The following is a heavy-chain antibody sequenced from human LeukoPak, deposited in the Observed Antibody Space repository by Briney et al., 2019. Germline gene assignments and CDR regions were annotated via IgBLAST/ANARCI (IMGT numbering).Heavy chain of an antibody. Sequence: PGGSLRLSCAAYGLTVSSEYLAWVRQAPGKGLEWISVIYGAGATYYADSVEGRFTISRDTYNNALYLQMNSLRDEDTAVYHCARLLPASRHYFDYWGRGTPVTVSS. D-gene: IGHD6-6*01. CDR2: IYGAGAT. J-gene: IGHJ4*02. CDR1: GLTVSSEY. V-gene: IGHV3-53*01. CDR3: ARLLPASRHYFDY.